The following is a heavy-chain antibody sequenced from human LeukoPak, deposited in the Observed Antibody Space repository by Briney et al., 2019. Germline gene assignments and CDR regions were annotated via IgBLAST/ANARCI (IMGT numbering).Heavy chain of an antibody. J-gene: IGHJ2*01. CDR1: GYTFTNYG. CDR3: ARDAYAGSGYYTFYVGYFDL. CDR2: ISAYNGNT. V-gene: IGHV1-18*01. Sequence: GASVKVSCKASGYTFTNYGISWVRQAPGQGLEWMGWISAYNGNTNYAQKFQGRVTMTRDTSISTGYMELSRLRSDDTAVYYCARDAYAGSGYYTFYVGYFDLWGRGTLVTVSS. D-gene: IGHD3-22*01.